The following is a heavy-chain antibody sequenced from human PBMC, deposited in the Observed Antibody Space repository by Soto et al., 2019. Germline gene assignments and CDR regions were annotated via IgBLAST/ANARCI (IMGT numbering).Heavy chain of an antibody. CDR2: INAGNGNT. J-gene: IGHJ5*02. D-gene: IGHD6-19*01. V-gene: IGHV1-3*01. CDR1: GYTFTSYA. Sequence: ASLKGSCKASGYTFTSYAMHWVRPAPGQRLEWMGWINAGNGNTKYSQKFQGRVTITRDTSASTAYMELSSLRSEDTAVYYCARGVAGPLHWFDPWGQGTLVTV. CDR3: ARGVAGPLHWFDP.